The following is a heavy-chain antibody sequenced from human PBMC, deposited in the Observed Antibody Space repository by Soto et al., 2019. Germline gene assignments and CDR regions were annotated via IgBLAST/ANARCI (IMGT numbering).Heavy chain of an antibody. CDR3: AREEWLRLYYFDY. CDR2: INPNSGGT. D-gene: IGHD5-12*01. J-gene: IGHJ4*02. V-gene: IGHV1-2*02. Sequence: RASVKVSCKASGYTFTGYYMHWVRQAPGQGLEWMGWINPNSGGTNYAQKLQGRVTMTRDTSISTAYMELSRLRSDDTAVYYCAREEWLRLYYFDYWGQGTLVTVSS. CDR1: GYTFTGYY.